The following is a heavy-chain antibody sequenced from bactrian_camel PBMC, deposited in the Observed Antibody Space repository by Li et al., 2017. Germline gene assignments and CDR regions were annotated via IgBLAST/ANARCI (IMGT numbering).Heavy chain of an antibody. J-gene: IGHJ4*01. V-gene: IGHV3S31*01. Sequence: DVQLVESGGGSVQAGGSLTLSCSVSGYKHTTYCAGWLRQASGKEREGVAAIFTGDGLTYYASSVKGRFTISRDNGVSTVYLGMSSLKSEDTALYYCASMPVGGTWNQFNQWGQGTQVTVS. CDR2: IFTGDGLT. CDR1: GYKHTTYC. CDR3: ASMPVGGTWNQFNQ. D-gene: IGHD7*01.